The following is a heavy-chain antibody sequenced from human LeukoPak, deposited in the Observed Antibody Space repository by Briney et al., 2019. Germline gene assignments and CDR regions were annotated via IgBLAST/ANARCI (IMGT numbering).Heavy chain of an antibody. CDR2: ISNDGRKK. Sequence: PGGSLRLSCAASGFTFSSYSMHWVRQAPGKGLEWVAVISNDGRKKYHVDSVKGRLTTSRDNTKNTLNLQMNSLRPEDTAVYYCARVFGSYEPFDYWGQGTLVTVSS. J-gene: IGHJ4*02. V-gene: IGHV3-30*01. CDR3: ARVFGSYEPFDY. D-gene: IGHD1-26*01. CDR1: GFTFSSYS.